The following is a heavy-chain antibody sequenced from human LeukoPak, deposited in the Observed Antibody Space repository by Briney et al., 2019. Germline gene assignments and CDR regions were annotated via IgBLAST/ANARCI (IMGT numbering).Heavy chain of an antibody. D-gene: IGHD4-17*01. CDR2: IRYDGSNK. V-gene: IGHV3-30*02. CDR3: AKDFTVTTRGHGYFDY. CDR1: GFTFSSYG. J-gene: IGHJ4*02. Sequence: PGGSLRLSCAASGFTFSSYGMHWVRQAPGKGLEWVAFIRYDGSNKYYADSVKGRFTISRDNSKNTLYLQMNSLRAEDTAVYYCAKDFTVTTRGHGYFDYWGQGTLVTVSS.